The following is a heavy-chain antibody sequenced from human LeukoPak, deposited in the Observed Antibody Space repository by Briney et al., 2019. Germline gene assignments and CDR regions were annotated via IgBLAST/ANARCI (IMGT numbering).Heavy chain of an antibody. CDR1: GFTFSSYA. CDR2: ISGSGGST. D-gene: IGHD2-15*01. CDR3: AKVVVGLSPFDY. V-gene: IGHV3-23*01. J-gene: IGHJ4*02. Sequence: GGSLRLSCAASGFTFSSYAMSWVRQAPGKGLEWVSGISGSGGSTYYADSVKGRFSISRDNSKNTLYLQMNSLRAEDTAVYYCAKVVVGLSPFDYWGQGTLVTVSS.